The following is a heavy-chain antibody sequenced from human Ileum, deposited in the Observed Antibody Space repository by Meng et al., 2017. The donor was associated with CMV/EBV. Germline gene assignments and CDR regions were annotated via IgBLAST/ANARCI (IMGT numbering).Heavy chain of an antibody. CDR2: RYYRETA. Sequence: SEPLSLTCTVSGGSITSYYVSWIRQPPGKELECIGYRYYRETAYYSPSLRRRVTISADTTTNQFSLKLTSVTPADAAVYFCATTLYPKPSLNHYDPWGQATLAADSS. V-gene: IGHV4-59*01. CDR1: GGSITSYY. J-gene: IGHJ5*02. CDR3: ATTLYPKPSLNHYDP. D-gene: IGHD1-14*01.